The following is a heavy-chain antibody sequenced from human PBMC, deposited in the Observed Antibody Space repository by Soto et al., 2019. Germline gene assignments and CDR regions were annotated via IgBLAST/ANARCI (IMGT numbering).Heavy chain of an antibody. CDR3: ARDITIFGVVTHDAFDI. J-gene: IGHJ3*02. Sequence: GGSVRRSCAASGCTFISYSMNWVRQAPGKGLEWVSYISSSSSTIYYADSVKGRFTISRDNAKNSLYLQMNSLRDEDTAVYYCARDITIFGVVTHDAFDIWGQGTMVTVSS. D-gene: IGHD3-3*01. V-gene: IGHV3-48*02. CDR1: GCTFISYS. CDR2: ISSSSSTI.